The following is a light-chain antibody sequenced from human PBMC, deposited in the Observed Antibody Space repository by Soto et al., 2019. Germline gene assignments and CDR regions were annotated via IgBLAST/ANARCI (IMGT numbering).Light chain of an antibody. Sequence: QSALAQPASVSGSPGRSITISCTGTSSDVGGYNYVSWYQQHPGKAPKLIIYDVSYRPSGVSNRFSGSKSGNTASLTISGLQAEDEADYFCSSYSRRSTYVFGTGTKVTVL. CDR2: DVS. CDR1: SSDVGGYNY. V-gene: IGLV2-14*03. CDR3: SSYSRRSTYV. J-gene: IGLJ1*01.